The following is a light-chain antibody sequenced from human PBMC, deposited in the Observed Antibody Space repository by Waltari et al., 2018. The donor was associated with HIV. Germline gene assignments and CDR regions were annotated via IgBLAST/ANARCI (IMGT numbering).Light chain of an antibody. Sequence: DIVMTQSPLSLPVTPGEPASISFRSSESLLHRGGINYLDWYLQKPGQSPQLLIYWSSHRAYGVPDRVSGSGAGTDCKLKISRVEAEDVGTYYCMQSLQGPFTVGGGTKVDIK. J-gene: IGKJ4*01. V-gene: IGKV2-28*01. CDR3: MQSLQGPFT. CDR2: WSS. CDR1: ESLLHRGGINY.